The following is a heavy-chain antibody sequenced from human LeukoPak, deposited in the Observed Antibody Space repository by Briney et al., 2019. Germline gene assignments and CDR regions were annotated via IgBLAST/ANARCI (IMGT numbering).Heavy chain of an antibody. Sequence: GGPLRLSCAASEFILNRSWMNWVRHAPGKGLEWVANMDPSGNHKRYVDSVRGRFSISKDSPGTSFSLEMHSLRVEDTAIYYCAIWTSGNYWGQGSLVTVSS. V-gene: IGHV3-7*01. CDR2: MDPSGNHK. J-gene: IGHJ4*02. CDR3: AIWTSGNY. CDR1: EFILNRSW. D-gene: IGHD1-1*01.